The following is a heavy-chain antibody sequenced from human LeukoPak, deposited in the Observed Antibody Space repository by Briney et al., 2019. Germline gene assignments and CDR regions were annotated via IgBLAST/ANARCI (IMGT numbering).Heavy chain of an antibody. V-gene: IGHV3-48*03. CDR2: ISSSGSTI. CDR1: GFTFSSYE. Sequence: GGSLRLSCAASGFTFSSYEMNWVRQAPGKGLEWVSYISSSGSTIYYADSVKGRFTISRDNAKNSLYLQMNSLRAEDTALYYCAKDIKPYLAAADYWGQGTLVTVSS. CDR3: AKDIKPYLAAADY. D-gene: IGHD6-13*01. J-gene: IGHJ4*02.